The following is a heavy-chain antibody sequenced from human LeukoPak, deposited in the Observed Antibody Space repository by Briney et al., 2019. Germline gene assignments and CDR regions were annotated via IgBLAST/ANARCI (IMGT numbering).Heavy chain of an antibody. CDR2: ITSSDSTT. J-gene: IGHJ4*02. D-gene: IGHD2-15*01. Sequence: PGGSLRLSCVASGFTFSSYEMNWVRQAPGKGLEWLSYITSSDSTTHYADSVKGRFTISRDNAKNSLYLQMSSLRAEDTAVYYCARDPEGISNSWGQGTLVTVSS. CDR1: GFTFSSYE. CDR3: ARDPEGISNS. V-gene: IGHV3-48*03.